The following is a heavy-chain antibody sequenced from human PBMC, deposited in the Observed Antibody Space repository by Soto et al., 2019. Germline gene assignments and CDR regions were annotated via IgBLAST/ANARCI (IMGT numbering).Heavy chain of an antibody. Sequence: SETLSLTCAVYGGSFSGYYWSWIRQPPGKGLEWIGEISHSGSTNYNPSLKSRVTISVDTSKNQFSLKLSSVTAADTAVYYCAIPGRYYYDSSGYQYWGQGTLVTVSS. CDR3: AIPGRYYYDSSGYQY. V-gene: IGHV4-34*01. CDR2: ISHSGST. CDR1: GGSFSGYY. D-gene: IGHD3-22*01. J-gene: IGHJ4*02.